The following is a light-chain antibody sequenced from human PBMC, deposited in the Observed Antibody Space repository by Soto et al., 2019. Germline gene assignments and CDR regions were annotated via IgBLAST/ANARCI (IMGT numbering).Light chain of an antibody. CDR1: KLGDKY. J-gene: IGLJ7*01. V-gene: IGLV3-1*01. CDR3: QAWDSSTDAV. CDR2: QDS. Sequence: SYELTQPPSVSVSPGQTASITCSGDKLGDKYACWYQQKPGQSPVLVIYQDSKRPSGIPERFSGSNSGNTATLTISGTQAMDEADYYCQAWDSSTDAVFGGGTQLTVL.